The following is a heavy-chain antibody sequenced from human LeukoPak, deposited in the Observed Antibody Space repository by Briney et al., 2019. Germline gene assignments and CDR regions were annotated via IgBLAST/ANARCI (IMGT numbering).Heavy chain of an antibody. V-gene: IGHV1-2*02. CDR2: INPNSGGT. CDR3: ARGSFSMGRDAFDI. J-gene: IGHJ3*02. D-gene: IGHD1-26*01. Sequence: ASVTVSCKASGYTFTGYYMHWVRQAPGQGLEWMGWINPNSGGTNYAQKFQGRVTMTRDTSISTAYMELSRLRSDDTAVYYCARGSFSMGRDAFDIWGQGTMVTVSS. CDR1: GYTFTGYY.